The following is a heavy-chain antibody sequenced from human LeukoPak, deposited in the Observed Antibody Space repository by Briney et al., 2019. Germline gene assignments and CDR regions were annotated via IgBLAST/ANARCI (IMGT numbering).Heavy chain of an antibody. V-gene: IGHV3-66*01. J-gene: IGHJ6*02. CDR3: AIAAFASSWYEGGLDV. Sequence: PGGSLRLSCTVSGFIVGSKYMSWVRQAPGKGLEWVAVIYSGGATYYAGSVKGRFTISRDNTKNTLYLQMNSLEAEDRAVYYCAIAAFASSWYEGGLDVWGQGTFVTVSS. CDR2: IYSGGAT. D-gene: IGHD6-13*01. CDR1: GFIVGSKY.